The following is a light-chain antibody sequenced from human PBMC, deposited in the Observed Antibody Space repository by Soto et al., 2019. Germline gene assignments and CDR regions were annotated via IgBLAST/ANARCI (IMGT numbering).Light chain of an antibody. Sequence: QAVVTQPPSVSGAPGQRVTISCTGSSSNIGAGYDVHWYQQLPGTAPKLLIYSNTNRPSGVPDRFSGSKSGTSASLAITGLQAEEEADYYCQSYDSSLSVVFGGGTKLTV. J-gene: IGLJ2*01. CDR2: SNT. CDR3: QSYDSSLSVV. V-gene: IGLV1-40*01. CDR1: SSNIGAGYD.